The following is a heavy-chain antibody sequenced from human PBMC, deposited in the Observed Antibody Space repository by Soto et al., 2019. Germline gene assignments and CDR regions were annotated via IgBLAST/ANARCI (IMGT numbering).Heavy chain of an antibody. CDR2: IHHSGST. CDR3: ARGGVAVAGFY. CDR1: SDSISSSNW. D-gene: IGHD6-19*01. J-gene: IGHJ4*02. Sequence: SETLSLTCAVSSDSISSSNWWSWVRQPPGKGLEWIGEIHHSGSTNYNPSLKSRVTISVDTSKNQFSLNLSPVTAADTAVYYCARGGVAVAGFYWGQGTLVTVSS. V-gene: IGHV4-4*02.